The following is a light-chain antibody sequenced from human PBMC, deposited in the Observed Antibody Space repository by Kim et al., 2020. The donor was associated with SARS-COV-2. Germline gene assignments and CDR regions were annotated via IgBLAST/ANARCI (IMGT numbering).Light chain of an antibody. V-gene: IGLV2-14*03. J-gene: IGLJ3*02. CDR1: SSDVGAYNY. CDR3: TSHTTGAARV. CDR2: DVN. Sequence: GTSITISCTGTSSDVGAYNYVAGYQHHPGKAPKLIIYDVNKRPSGASYRFAGSKSGNTASLTISGLQAEDEADYYCTSHTTGAARVFGGGTQLTVL.